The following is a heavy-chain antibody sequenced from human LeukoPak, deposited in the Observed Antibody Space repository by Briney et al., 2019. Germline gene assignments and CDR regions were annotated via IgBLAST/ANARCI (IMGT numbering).Heavy chain of an antibody. CDR3: ARVANNGYYFFDY. J-gene: IGHJ4*02. CDR2: IYYTGST. CDR1: GGSISGYY. Sequence: SETLSLTCTVPGGSISGYYWSWIRQPPGKGLEWIRYIYYTGSTNYNPSLKSRVTISVDTSKNQFSLRLSSVTAADTAVYYCARVANNGYYFFDYWGQGTLVTVSS. D-gene: IGHD3-22*01. V-gene: IGHV4-59*08.